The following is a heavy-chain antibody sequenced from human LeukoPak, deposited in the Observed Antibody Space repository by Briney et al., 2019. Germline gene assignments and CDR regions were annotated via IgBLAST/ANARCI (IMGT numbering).Heavy chain of an antibody. CDR3: ARDQEAFDY. CDR2: IYPRDGST. CDR1: GYSFTSNY. Sequence: ASVKVSCKASGYSFTSNYIHCLRQAPGQGLEWMGMIYPRDGSTHYAQKFQGRVTVPRDTSTSTVHMELSGLRSEDTAVYSCARDQEAFDYWGQGTLVTVSS. V-gene: IGHV1-46*01. J-gene: IGHJ4*02.